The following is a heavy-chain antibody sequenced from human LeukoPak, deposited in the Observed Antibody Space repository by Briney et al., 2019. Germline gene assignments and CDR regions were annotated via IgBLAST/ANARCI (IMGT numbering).Heavy chain of an antibody. CDR2: ISYDGGNK. CDR1: GFTFSSYA. CDR3: AGGGWELLLYAFDI. Sequence: PGGSLRLSCAASGFTFSSYAMHWVRQAPGKGLEWVAVISYDGGNKYYADSVKGRFTISRDNSKNTLYLQMNSLRAEDTAVYYCAGGGWELLLYAFDIWGQGTMVTVSS. V-gene: IGHV3-30*04. J-gene: IGHJ3*02. D-gene: IGHD1-26*01.